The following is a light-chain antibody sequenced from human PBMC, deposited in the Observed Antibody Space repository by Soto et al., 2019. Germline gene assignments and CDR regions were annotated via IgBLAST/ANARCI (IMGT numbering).Light chain of an antibody. V-gene: IGKV3-15*01. CDR1: HDVSSR. CDR2: DAS. Sequence: EIVMTQSPVTLSVSPGERATLSCRASHDVSSRLAWYQQKPGQAPRLLIYDASTRATGLPARFSGSGSGTEFTLTISSLQSVDFAVYYCQHYTNWPLTFGGGAKVDI. J-gene: IGKJ4*01. CDR3: QHYTNWPLT.